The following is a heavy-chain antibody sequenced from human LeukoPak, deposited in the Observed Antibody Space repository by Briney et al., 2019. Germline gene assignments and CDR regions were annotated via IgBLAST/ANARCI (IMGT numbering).Heavy chain of an antibody. V-gene: IGHV3-74*01. D-gene: IGHD5-24*01. CDR2: IDGGGSST. J-gene: IGHJ4*02. CDR1: GFTFSYHW. Sequence: PGGSLRLSCGASGFTFSYHWMHWVRQVPGKGLVWVSRIDGGGSSTSYADSVKGRFSISRDNAKSTLYLQMNSLRAEDTAVYYCARDGDGYNTYYFDYWGQGTLVTVSS. CDR3: ARDGDGYNTYYFDY.